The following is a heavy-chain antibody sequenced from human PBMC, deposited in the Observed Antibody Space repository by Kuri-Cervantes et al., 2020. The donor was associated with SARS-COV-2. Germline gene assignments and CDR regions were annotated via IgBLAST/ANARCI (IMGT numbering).Heavy chain of an antibody. CDR3: ARVGTEWLEQYYMDV. CDR2: ISAYNGNT. V-gene: IGHV1-18*01. CDR1: GYTFTSYG. J-gene: IGHJ6*03. Sequence: ASVKVSCKASGYTFTSYGISWVRQAPGQGLEWMGWISAYNGNTNYAQKLQGRVTMTTDTSTSTAYMELRSLRSDDTAVYYCARVGTEWLEQYYMDVWGKGTTVTVSS. D-gene: IGHD3-3*01.